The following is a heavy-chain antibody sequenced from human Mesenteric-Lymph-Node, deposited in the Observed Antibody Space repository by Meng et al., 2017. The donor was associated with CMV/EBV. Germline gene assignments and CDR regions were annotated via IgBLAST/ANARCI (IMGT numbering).Heavy chain of an antibody. CDR3: ARDLSGNYDWMGY. V-gene: IGHV1-2*02. D-gene: IGHD1-26*01. CDR2: INPNSGGT. J-gene: IGHJ4*02. CDR1: GYTFTGYY. Sequence: ASVKVSCKASGYTFTGYYMHWVRQAPGQGLEWMGWINPNSGGTNDAQKFQGRVTMTRDTSISTAYMELSRLRSDDTAVYFCARDLSGNYDWMGYWGQGTLVTVSS.